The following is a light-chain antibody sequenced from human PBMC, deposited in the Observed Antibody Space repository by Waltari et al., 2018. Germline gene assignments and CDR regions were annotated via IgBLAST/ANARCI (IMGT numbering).Light chain of an antibody. J-gene: IGKJ2*01. V-gene: IGKV1-5*03. CDR3: QQYDTYTGYT. Sequence: DIQMTQSPSSLSASVGDRVTLTCRASQGISNSLAWYQQKPGKAPNLRIYEASTLESGVPSRFSGSGSGTEFTLTISSLQPDDFATYYCQQYDTYTGYTFGQGTKLEIK. CDR2: EAS. CDR1: QGISNS.